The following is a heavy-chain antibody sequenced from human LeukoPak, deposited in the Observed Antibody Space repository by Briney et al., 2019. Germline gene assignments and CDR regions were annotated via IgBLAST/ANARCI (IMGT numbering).Heavy chain of an antibody. D-gene: IGHD3-22*01. Sequence: SETLSLTCTVSGGSISSYYWSWIRQPPGKGLEWIGYIYYSGSTNYNPSLKSRVTISVDTSKNQFSLKLSSVTAADTAVYYCARVLGDSSGYYLFDYWGQGTLVTVSS. V-gene: IGHV4-59*01. CDR2: IYYSGST. CDR3: ARVLGDSSGYYLFDY. J-gene: IGHJ4*02. CDR1: GGSISSYY.